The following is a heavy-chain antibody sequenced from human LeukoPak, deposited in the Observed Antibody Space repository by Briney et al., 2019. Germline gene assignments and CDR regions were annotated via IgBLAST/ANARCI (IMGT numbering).Heavy chain of an antibody. CDR1: GSTVSSNY. CDR3: ARVSSDIFVYYFDY. D-gene: IGHD3-9*01. V-gene: IGHV3-66*02. CDR2: IYSGGST. J-gene: IGHJ4*02. Sequence: TGGSLRLSCAASGSTVSSNYMSWVRQAPGKGLEWVSVIYSGGSTYYADSVKGRFTISRDNFKNTLYLQMNSLRAEDTAVYYCARVSSDIFVYYFDYWGQGTLVTVSS.